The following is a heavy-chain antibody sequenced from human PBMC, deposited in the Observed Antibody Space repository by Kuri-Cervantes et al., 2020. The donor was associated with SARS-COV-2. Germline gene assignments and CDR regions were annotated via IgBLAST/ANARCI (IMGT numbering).Heavy chain of an antibody. Sequence: LRLSCAISGDSVSSNSAGWNWIRQSPSRGLEWLGRTYYRSKWYHDYAVSVKSRIIINPDTSKNQCSLQLSSVTPEDTAVYYCARVTTGTLDYWCQGTLVTVSS. D-gene: IGHD1-1*01. V-gene: IGHV6-1*01. CDR1: GDSVSSNSAG. J-gene: IGHJ4*02. CDR2: TYYRSKWYH. CDR3: ARVTTGTLDY.